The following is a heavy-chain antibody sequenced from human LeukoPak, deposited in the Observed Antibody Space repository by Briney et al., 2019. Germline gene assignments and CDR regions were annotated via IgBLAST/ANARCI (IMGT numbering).Heavy chain of an antibody. CDR2: IYYSGST. J-gene: IGHJ4*02. CDR1: GGSISSRSYY. D-gene: IGHD6-13*01. V-gene: IGHV4-39*01. CDR3: ARHYGAIPESIAGGDY. Sequence: SETLSLTCTVSGGSISSRSYYWRWIRPPPGKGLEWIGSIYYSGSTYYNPSLKSRATISVHTSKNQFSLKLSSVTAADTAVYYCARHYGAIPESIAGGDYWGQGTLVTVSS.